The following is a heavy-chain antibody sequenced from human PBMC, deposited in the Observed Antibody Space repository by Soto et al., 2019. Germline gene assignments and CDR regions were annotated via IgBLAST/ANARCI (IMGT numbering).Heavy chain of an antibody. J-gene: IGHJ4*02. D-gene: IGHD5-12*01. V-gene: IGHV4-34*01. CDR1: GGSFSGYY. CDR3: ARKTFVGYSGYDYTPYFDY. Sequence: NPSETLSLTCAVYGGSFSGYYWSWIRQPPGKGLEWIGEINHSGSTNYNPSLKSRVTISVDTSKNQFSLKLSSVTAADTAVYYCARKTFVGYSGYDYTPYFDYWGQGTLVTVSS. CDR2: INHSGST.